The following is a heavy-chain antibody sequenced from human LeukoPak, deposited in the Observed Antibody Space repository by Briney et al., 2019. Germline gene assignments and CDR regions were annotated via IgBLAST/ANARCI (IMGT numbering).Heavy chain of an antibody. CDR1: GFTFSSYA. CDR3: ASLLRLGELSPLDY. CDR2: ISYDGSNK. J-gene: IGHJ4*02. V-gene: IGHV3-30-3*01. D-gene: IGHD3-16*02. Sequence: GGSLRLSRAASGFTFSSYAMHWVRQAPGKGLEWVAVISYDGSNKYYADSVKGRFTISRDNSKNTLYLQMNSLRAEDTAVYYCASLLRLGELSPLDYWGQGTLVTVSS.